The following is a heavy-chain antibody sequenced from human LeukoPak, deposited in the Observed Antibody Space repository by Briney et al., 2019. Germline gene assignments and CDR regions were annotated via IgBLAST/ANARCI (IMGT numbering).Heavy chain of an antibody. J-gene: IGHJ4*02. CDR1: GGTFSTYA. V-gene: IGHV1-69*01. Sequence: SVKVSCKTSGGTFSTYAISWMRQAPGQGLEWMGGIIPISGTTNYAQKFQDRVTITADESTSTAYMELSSLRSEDTAVYYCATYCSNTNCYIWGYYFDHWGQGTLVTVSS. D-gene: IGHD2-2*02. CDR2: IIPISGTT. CDR3: ATYCSNTNCYIWGYYFDH.